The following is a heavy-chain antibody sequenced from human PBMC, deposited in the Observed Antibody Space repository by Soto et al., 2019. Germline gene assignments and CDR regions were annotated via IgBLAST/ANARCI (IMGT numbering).Heavy chain of an antibody. Sequence: GASVKVSCKASGYTFTGYYMHWVRQAPGQGLEWMGWINPNSGGTNYAQKFQGWVTMTRDTSISTAYMELSRLRSDDTAAYYCARDPRRIAAAGTRGWFDPWGQGTRVTVSS. J-gene: IGHJ5*02. CDR1: GYTFTGYY. V-gene: IGHV1-2*04. D-gene: IGHD6-13*01. CDR3: ARDPRRIAAAGTRGWFDP. CDR2: INPNSGGT.